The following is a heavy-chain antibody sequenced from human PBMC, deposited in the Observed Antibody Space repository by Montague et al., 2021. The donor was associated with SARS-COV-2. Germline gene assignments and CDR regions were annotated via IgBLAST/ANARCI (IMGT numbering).Heavy chain of an antibody. Sequence: TPSLTCSLSGGSISSGGFSWSWIRQPPGKGLEWIGHIFHTGTPHYSPSLKSRVTISIDRSKNQFSLNLDSVTAADTAVYYCARLKVAPNGGWNWFDPWGQGISVTVSS. CDR2: IFHTGTP. CDR3: ARLKVAPNGGWNWFDP. D-gene: IGHD6-19*01. J-gene: IGHJ5*02. V-gene: IGHV4-30-2*01. CDR1: GGSISSGGFS.